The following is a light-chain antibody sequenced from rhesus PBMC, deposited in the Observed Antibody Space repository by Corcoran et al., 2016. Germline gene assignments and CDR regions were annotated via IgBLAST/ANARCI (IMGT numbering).Light chain of an antibody. J-gene: IGKJ1*01. Sequence: DIQLTQSPSSLSASVGDRVTIACQASQAINNNLAWYQERPGRAPKLLIYHATTLQSGVPSRFSGTGSGTYFTLTITNLQPADVATYYCQHAYNSPLTFGRGTKMEI. CDR3: QHAYNSPLT. CDR1: QAINNN. CDR2: HAT. V-gene: IGKV1-25*01.